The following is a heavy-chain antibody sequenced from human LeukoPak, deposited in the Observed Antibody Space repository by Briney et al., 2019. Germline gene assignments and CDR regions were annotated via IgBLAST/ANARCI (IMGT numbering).Heavy chain of an antibody. CDR3: AKRRGEWLVRGEYFDY. V-gene: IGHV3-30*02. CDR2: IRYDGSNK. J-gene: IGHJ4*02. CDR1: GFTFSSYG. Sequence: GGSLRLSCAASGFTFSSYGMHCVRQAPGKGLEWVAFIRYDGSNKYYADSVKGRFTISRDNSKNTLYLQMNSLRAEDTAVYYCAKRRGEWLVRGEYFDYWGQGTLVTVSS. D-gene: IGHD6-19*01.